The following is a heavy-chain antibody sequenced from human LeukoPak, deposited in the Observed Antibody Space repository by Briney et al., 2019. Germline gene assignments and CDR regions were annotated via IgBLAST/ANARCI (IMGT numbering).Heavy chain of an antibody. V-gene: IGHV1-46*01. J-gene: IGHJ6*02. CDR1: GYTYTSYY. CDR3: ARDPYSYYYGMDV. CDR2: INPSGGST. Sequence: GASVKVSCKASGYTYTSYYMHWVRQAPGQGLEWMGRINPSGGSTSYAQKFQGRVTMTRDTSTSTVYMELSSLRSEDTAVYYCARDPYSYYYGMDVWGQGTTVTVSS.